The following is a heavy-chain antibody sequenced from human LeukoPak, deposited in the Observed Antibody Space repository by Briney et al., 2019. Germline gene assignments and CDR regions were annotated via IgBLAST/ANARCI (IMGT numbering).Heavy chain of an antibody. J-gene: IGHJ5*02. CDR2: INHSGST. D-gene: IGHD6-13*01. CDR3: ARHVRHPRIAKKFDP. V-gene: IGHV4-34*01. Sequence: SETLSLTCAVYGGSFSGYYWSWIRQPPGKGLEWIGEINHSGSTNYNPSLKSRVTISVDTSKNQFSLKLSSVTAADTAVYYCARHVRHPRIAKKFDPWGQGTLVTVSS. CDR1: GGSFSGYY.